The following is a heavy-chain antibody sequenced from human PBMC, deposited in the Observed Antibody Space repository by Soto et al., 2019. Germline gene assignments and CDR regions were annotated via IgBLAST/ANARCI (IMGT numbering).Heavy chain of an antibody. CDR2: IYSDGTT. CDR1: GGSISGYY. Sequence: SETLSLTCTVSGGSISGYYWSWVRQPAGKGLEWVGRIYSDGTTNYSPSLKGRVTMSLDTSKDQFSLHLNSVTAADTAVYYCSRVGCSNSKCYTRGMDVWGQGTTVTV. CDR3: SRVGCSNSKCYTRGMDV. V-gene: IGHV4-4*07. D-gene: IGHD2-2*01. J-gene: IGHJ6*02.